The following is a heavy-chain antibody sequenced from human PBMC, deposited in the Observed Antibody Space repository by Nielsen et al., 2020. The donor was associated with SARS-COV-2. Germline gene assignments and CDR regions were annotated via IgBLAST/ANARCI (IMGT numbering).Heavy chain of an antibody. D-gene: IGHD3-16*01. V-gene: IGHV1-8*01. J-gene: IGHJ4*02. Sequence: ASVKVSCKASGYTFTSYDINWVRQATGQGLEWMGWMNPNSGNTGYAQKFQGRVTMTRNTSISTAYMELSSLRSEDTAVYYCARGQSVIWNTFGGVRYYFDYWGQGTLVTVSS. CDR2: MNPNSGNT. CDR3: ARGQSVIWNTFGGVRYYFDY. CDR1: GYTFTSYD.